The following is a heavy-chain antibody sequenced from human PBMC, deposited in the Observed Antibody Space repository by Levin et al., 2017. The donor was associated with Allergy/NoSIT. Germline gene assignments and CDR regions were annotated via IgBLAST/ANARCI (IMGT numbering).Heavy chain of an antibody. CDR3: ARVAGATTWPIKVAGYFDY. CDR2: IYGGGGT. V-gene: IGHV3-53*01. Sequence: PGGSLRLSCAVSGFTVSSNYMSWVRQAPGKGLEWVSGIYGGGGTYYADSVKGRFTISRDNSKNTLFLQMNSLTAEDTAVYFCARVAGATTWPIKVAGYFDYWGQGTLVTVSS. D-gene: IGHD6-19*01. J-gene: IGHJ4*02. CDR1: GFTVSSNY.